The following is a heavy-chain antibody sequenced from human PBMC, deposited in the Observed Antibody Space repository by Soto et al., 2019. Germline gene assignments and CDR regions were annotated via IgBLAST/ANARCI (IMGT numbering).Heavy chain of an antibody. CDR2: LNGNGGST. CDR3: AKLYDFWSGYPDY. Sequence: EVQLLESGGGLVQPGGSLRLSCAASGFTFGSYAMTWVRQAPGKGLEWVSALNGNGGSTDYADSVKGRFTISRDNSKNTLYLQMNSLRAEDTAVYYCAKLYDFWSGYPDYWGQGTLVTVSS. CDR1: GFTFGSYA. D-gene: IGHD3-3*01. V-gene: IGHV3-23*01. J-gene: IGHJ4*02.